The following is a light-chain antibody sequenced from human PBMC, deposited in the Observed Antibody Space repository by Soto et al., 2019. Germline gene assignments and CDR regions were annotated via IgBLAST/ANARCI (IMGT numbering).Light chain of an antibody. Sequence: IQLTQSPSSLSASVGDRVTITCRASQDITRVFAWYQYIPGKGPASLIYDASKLQSGVPSRFSGSGSGTDFTLTISSLQPEDFGIYYCQQYKTYPITFGQGTRLEI. CDR3: QQYKTYPIT. V-gene: IGKV1-13*02. J-gene: IGKJ5*01. CDR1: QDITRV. CDR2: DAS.